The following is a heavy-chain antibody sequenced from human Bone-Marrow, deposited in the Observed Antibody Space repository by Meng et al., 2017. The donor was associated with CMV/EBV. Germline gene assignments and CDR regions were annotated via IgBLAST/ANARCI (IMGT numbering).Heavy chain of an antibody. D-gene: IGHD3-10*01. CDR2: INPDGGGT. J-gene: IGHJ4*02. CDR3: AAAGMPPGDY. V-gene: IGHV3-7*03. Sequence: GGSLRLSCAASGFTFSNYWMCWVRQAPGKGLEWVANINPDGGGTYHADSVKGRFTISRDNAKNLLVLQMNSLRAEDTAVYYCAAAGMPPGDYWGQGTLVTVSS. CDR1: GFTFSNYW.